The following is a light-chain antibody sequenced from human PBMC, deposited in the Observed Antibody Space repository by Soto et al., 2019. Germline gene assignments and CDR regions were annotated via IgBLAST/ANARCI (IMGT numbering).Light chain of an antibody. J-gene: IGKJ3*01. CDR3: QQRSNWPIT. V-gene: IGKV3-11*01. CDR2: DAS. Sequence: EIVLTQSPATLSLSPGERATLSCRASQSVSSYLAWYQQRPGQAPRLLIYDASNRATGIPARFSGVGSGTDFTLTISSLEPEDFAVYYCQQRSNWPITFGPGTKVEIK. CDR1: QSVSSY.